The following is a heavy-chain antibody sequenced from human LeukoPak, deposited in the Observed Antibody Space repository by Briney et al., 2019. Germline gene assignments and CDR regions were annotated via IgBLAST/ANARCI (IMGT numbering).Heavy chain of an antibody. D-gene: IGHD6-6*01. CDR2: INPNSGGT. CDR3: ARTNSSSDGMDV. Sequence: GASVKVSCKASGNTFTGYYMHWVRQAPGQGLEWMGWINPNSGGTNYAQKFQGRVTMTRDTSISTAYMELSRLRSDDTAVYYCARTNSSSDGMDVWGQGTTVTVSS. CDR1: GNTFTGYY. V-gene: IGHV1-2*02. J-gene: IGHJ6*02.